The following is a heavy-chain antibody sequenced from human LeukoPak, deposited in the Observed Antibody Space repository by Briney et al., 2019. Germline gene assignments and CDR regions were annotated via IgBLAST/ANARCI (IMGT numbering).Heavy chain of an antibody. V-gene: IGHV1-69*05. CDR1: GGTFSSYA. CDR3: ARARNWNDDENWFDP. Sequence: SVKVSCKASGGTFSSYAISWVRQAPGQGLEWMGGIIPIFGTANYAQKFQGRVTITTDESTSTAYMELSSLRSEDTAVYYCARARNWNDDENWFDPWGQGTLVTVSS. CDR2: IIPIFGTA. D-gene: IGHD1-1*01. J-gene: IGHJ5*02.